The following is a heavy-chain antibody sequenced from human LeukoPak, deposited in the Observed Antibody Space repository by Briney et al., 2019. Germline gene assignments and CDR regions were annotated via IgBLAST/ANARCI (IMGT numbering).Heavy chain of an antibody. J-gene: IGHJ4*02. CDR2: ISWNNGSI. D-gene: IGHD5-18*01. CDR1: GYTFDDYA. CDR3: AKGHTYGLGESYLDF. V-gene: IGHV3-9*01. Sequence: AGRSLRLSCEASGYTFDDYAMHWVRQAPGKGLEWVSAISWNNGSIGYADSVKGRFTIPRDNGKNSLYLQMNSLRTEDTALYYCAKGHTYGLGESYLDFWGQGTLVSVSS.